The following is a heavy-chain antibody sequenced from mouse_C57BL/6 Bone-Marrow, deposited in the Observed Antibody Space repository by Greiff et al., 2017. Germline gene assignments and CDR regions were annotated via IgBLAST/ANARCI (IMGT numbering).Heavy chain of an antibody. CDR2: IDPSDSYT. D-gene: IGHD3-2*02. J-gene: IGHJ2*01. Sequence: QVQLQQPGAELVMPGASVKLSCKASGYTFTSYWMHWVKQRPGKGLEWIGEIDPSDSYTNYNQKFKGKSTLTVDKSSSTSFLQLSCLTSDDSAVYYCARTQSLDSSARHWGQGTTLTVSS. CDR3: ARTQSLDSSARH. V-gene: IGHV1-69*01. CDR1: GYTFTSYW.